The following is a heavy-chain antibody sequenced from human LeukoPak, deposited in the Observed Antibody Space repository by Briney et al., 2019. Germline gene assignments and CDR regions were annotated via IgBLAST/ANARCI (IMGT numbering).Heavy chain of an antibody. Sequence: GGSLRLSCVASGFTFSDHYMDWVRQAPGKGLEWVSVIYSGGSTYYADSVKGRFTISRDNSKNTLYLQMNSLRAEDTAVYYCARERDYYDSSGYYAFDIWGQGTMVTVSS. CDR1: GFTFSDHY. V-gene: IGHV3-53*01. CDR3: ARERDYYDSSGYYAFDI. CDR2: IYSGGST. D-gene: IGHD3-22*01. J-gene: IGHJ3*02.